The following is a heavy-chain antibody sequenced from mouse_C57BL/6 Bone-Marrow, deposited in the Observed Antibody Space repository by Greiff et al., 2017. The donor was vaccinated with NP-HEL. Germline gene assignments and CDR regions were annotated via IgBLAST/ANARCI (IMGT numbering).Heavy chain of an antibody. Sequence: EVQGVESGGGLVKPGGSLKLSCAASGFTFSSYAMSWVRQTPEKRLEWVATISDGGSYTYYPDNVKGRFTISRDNAKNNLYLQMSHLKSEDTAMYYCARDQYYIYWYFDVWGTGTTVTVSS. CDR2: ISDGGSYT. D-gene: IGHD1-2*01. CDR3: ARDQYYIYWYFDV. J-gene: IGHJ1*03. V-gene: IGHV5-4*01. CDR1: GFTFSSYA.